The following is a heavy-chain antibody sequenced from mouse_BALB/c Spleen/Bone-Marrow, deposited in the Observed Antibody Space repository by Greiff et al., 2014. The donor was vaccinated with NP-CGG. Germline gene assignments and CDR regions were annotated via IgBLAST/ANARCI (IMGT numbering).Heavy chain of an antibody. CDR2: INPYNDVT. D-gene: IGHD2-4*01. CDR1: GYSFTGYT. Sequence: VQLQQPGPELVKPGASMKISCKASGYSFTGYTMNWVKQSHGKNLEWIGLINPYNDVTIYNQKFKGKATLTVDKSSSTAYMELLSLTSEDSAVYYCATLYDSDAMDYWGQGTSVTVSS. CDR3: ATLYDSDAMDY. J-gene: IGHJ4*01. V-gene: IGHV1-18*01.